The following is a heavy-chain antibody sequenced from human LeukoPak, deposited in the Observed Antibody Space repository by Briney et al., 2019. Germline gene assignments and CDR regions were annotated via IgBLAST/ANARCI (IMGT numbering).Heavy chain of an antibody. D-gene: IGHD3-3*01. J-gene: IGHJ4*02. CDR1: GFTFNGYW. CDR2: IKQDGSEK. V-gene: IGHV3-7*01. CDR3: TRDFGRSSYYFDF. Sequence: GGSLRLSCAASGFTFNGYWMSWVRQAPGKGLEWVANIKQDGSEKYYVDSVRGRLTISRDNAENSLFLQMKRLRVEDTAVYYCTRDFGRSSYYFDFWGQGTLVTVSS.